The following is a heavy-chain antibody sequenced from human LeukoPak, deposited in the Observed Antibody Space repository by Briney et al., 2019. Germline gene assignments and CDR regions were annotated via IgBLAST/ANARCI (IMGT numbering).Heavy chain of an antibody. D-gene: IGHD6-6*01. CDR2: INSDGSST. V-gene: IGHV3-74*01. J-gene: IGHJ4*02. CDR3: VRAGAYSSSPFDY. Sequence: GGSLRLSCAASGFTFSSNWMHWVRQAPGKGLVWVSHINSDGSSTNYADSVKGRFTISRDNAKNTLYLQMNSMRAEDTAVYYCVRAGAYSSSPFDYWGQGTLVTVSS. CDR1: GFTFSSNW.